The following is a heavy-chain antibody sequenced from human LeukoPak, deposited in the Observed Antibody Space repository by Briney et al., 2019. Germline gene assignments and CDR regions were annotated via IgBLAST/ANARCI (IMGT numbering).Heavy chain of an antibody. CDR3: AKVDIVATIDAGRLVDY. CDR1: GFTFSSYG. V-gene: IGHV3-30*18. Sequence: PGGSLRLSCAASGFTFSSYGMQWFRQAPDKGLEWVAAISNDGSNKYYADSVKGRFTMSRDNSKNTLYLQMNSLRAEDTAVYYCAKVDIVATIDAGRLVDYWGQGTLVTVSS. CDR2: ISNDGSNK. J-gene: IGHJ4*02. D-gene: IGHD5-12*01.